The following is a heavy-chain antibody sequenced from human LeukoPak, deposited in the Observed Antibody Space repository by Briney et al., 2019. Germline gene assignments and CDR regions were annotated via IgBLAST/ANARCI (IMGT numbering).Heavy chain of an antibody. Sequence: ASVKVSCKASGGTFSSYAISWVRQAPGQGLEWMGGIIPIFGTADYAQKFQGRVTITADESTSTAYMELSSLRSEDTAVYYCASPGGVAELEGYDAFDIWGQGTMVTVSS. CDR2: IIPIFGTA. D-gene: IGHD3-3*01. J-gene: IGHJ3*02. CDR3: ASPGGVAELEGYDAFDI. V-gene: IGHV1-69*13. CDR1: GGTFSSYA.